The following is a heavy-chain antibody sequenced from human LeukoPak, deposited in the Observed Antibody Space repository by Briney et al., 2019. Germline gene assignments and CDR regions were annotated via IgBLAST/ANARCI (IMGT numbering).Heavy chain of an antibody. J-gene: IGHJ5*01. CDR1: GYTFTSYD. V-gene: IGHV1-8*01. CDR3: ARGPPYSSGYSPPDS. Sequence: GASVKVSCKASGYTFTSYDINWVRQATGQGLEWMGGMNPNSGNTGYAQTFQGRVTMTSNTSISTAYMDLSSLRSEATAVYSCARGPPYSSGYSPPDSWGQGALVTVSS. D-gene: IGHD3-22*01. CDR2: MNPNSGNT.